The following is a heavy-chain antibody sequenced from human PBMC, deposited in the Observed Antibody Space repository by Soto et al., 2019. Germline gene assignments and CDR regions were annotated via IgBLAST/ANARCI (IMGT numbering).Heavy chain of an antibody. J-gene: IGHJ4*02. Sequence: ASVKVSCKASGYTFTSYGISWVRQAPGQGLEWMGWISAYNGNTNYAQKLQGRVTMTTDTSTSTAYMELRSLRSDDTSVYYCARDPYPAVAGPLGEFDYWGQGTLVTVSS. CDR3: ARDPYPAVAGPLGEFDY. D-gene: IGHD6-19*01. CDR2: ISAYNGNT. CDR1: GYTFTSYG. V-gene: IGHV1-18*01.